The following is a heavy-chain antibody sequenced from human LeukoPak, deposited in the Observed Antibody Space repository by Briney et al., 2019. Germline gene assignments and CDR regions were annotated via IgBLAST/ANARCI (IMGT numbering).Heavy chain of an antibody. D-gene: IGHD3-22*01. CDR2: INPNSGGT. CDR3: ARSRTSSGYYYI. Sequence: ASVKVSCKASGYTFTGYYMHWVRQAPGQGLEWMGWINPNSGGTNYAQKLQGRVTMTTDTSTSTAYMELRSLRSDDTAVYYCARSRTSSGYYYIWGQGTLVTVSS. CDR1: GYTFTGYY. V-gene: IGHV1-2*02. J-gene: IGHJ4*02.